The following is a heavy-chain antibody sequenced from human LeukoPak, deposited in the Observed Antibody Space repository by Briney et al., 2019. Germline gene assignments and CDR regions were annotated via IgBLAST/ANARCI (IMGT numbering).Heavy chain of an antibody. V-gene: IGHV3-30*18. Sequence: GGSLRLSCAASGFIFSSYGMHWVRQAPGKGLEWVAVISYDENKEYYADSVKGRFTISRDNSKKKLYMQMNSLRPENTAVYYCAKARSPYSYYYYMGVWGKGTTVTVSS. CDR1: GFIFSSYG. J-gene: IGHJ6*03. CDR2: ISYDENKE. D-gene: IGHD2-21*01. CDR3: AKARSPYSYYYYMGV.